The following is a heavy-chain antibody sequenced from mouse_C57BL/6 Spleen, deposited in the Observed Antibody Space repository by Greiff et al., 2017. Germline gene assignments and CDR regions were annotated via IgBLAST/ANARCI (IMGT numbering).Heavy chain of an antibody. D-gene: IGHD2-5*01. CDR2: INPSNGGT. CDR3: ARGDYSTSYAMDY. CDR1: GYTFTSYW. J-gene: IGHJ4*01. Sequence: QVQLQQPGTELVKPGASVKLSCKASGYTFTSYWMHWVKQRPGQGLEWIGNINPSNGGTNYNEKFKSKATLTVDKSSSTAYLQLSSLTSEDSAVYYCARGDYSTSYAMDYWGQGTSVTVSS. V-gene: IGHV1-53*01.